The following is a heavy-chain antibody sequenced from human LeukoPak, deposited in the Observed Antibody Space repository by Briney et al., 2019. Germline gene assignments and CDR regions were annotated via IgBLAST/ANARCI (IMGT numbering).Heavy chain of an antibody. J-gene: IGHJ4*02. V-gene: IGHV3-23*01. CDR2: ISGSGGGT. Sequence: PGGSLRLSCAASGFTFSTYAMSWVRRAPGKGLEWLSAISGSGGGTYYADSVKGRFTISRDNSKNTLYLQMDSLRAEDTAVYHCAKDHCTNGVCYFDYWGQGTLVTVSS. CDR3: AKDHCTNGVCYFDY. D-gene: IGHD2-8*01. CDR1: GFTFSTYA.